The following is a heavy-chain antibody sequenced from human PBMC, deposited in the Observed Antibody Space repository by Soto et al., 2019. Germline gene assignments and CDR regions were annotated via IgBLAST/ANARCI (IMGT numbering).Heavy chain of an antibody. CDR3: ARVFYYDSSGYWQRAYYYYGMDV. CDR1: GGSVSSGSYY. CDR2: IYYSGST. Sequence: SETLSLTCTVSGGSVSSGSYYWSWIRQPPGKGLEWIGYIYYSGSTNYNPSLKSRVTISVDTSKNQFSLKLSSVTAADTAVYYCARVFYYDSSGYWQRAYYYYGMDVWGKGTTVTV. J-gene: IGHJ6*04. V-gene: IGHV4-61*01. D-gene: IGHD3-22*01.